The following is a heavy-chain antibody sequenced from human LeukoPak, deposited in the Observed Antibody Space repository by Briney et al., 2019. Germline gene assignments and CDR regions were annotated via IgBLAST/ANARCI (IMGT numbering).Heavy chain of an antibody. J-gene: IGHJ4*02. CDR2: IYCSGSA. V-gene: IGHV4-39*01. CDR3: ARQAWNYFDY. Sequence: SETLSLTCTISGGSISSSSYYWGWIRQPPGKGLEWIGTIYCSGSAYYNPSLKSRVTISVDTSKSQFSLKLSSVTAADTAVYYCARQAWNYFDYWGQGTLVTVSS. D-gene: IGHD1-1*01. CDR1: GGSISSSSYY.